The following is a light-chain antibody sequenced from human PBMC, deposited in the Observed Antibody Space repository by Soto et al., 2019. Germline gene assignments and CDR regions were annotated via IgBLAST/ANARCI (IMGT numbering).Light chain of an antibody. J-gene: IGKJ1*01. CDR2: KVS. CDR3: QHYNSYST. CDR1: QSVSPW. V-gene: IGKV1-5*03. Sequence: DIKMTQSPSTLSASVGDRVTITCRASQSVSPWLAWYQQKPGKAPDLLIYKVSTLESGVPSRFSGSGSGTEFTLTISSLQPDDSATYYCQHYNSYSTFGQGTKVEIK.